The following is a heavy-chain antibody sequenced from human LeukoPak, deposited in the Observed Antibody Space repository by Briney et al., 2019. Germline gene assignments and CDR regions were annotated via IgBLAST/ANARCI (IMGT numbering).Heavy chain of an antibody. CDR3: ATNSSSWYIDQ. D-gene: IGHD6-13*01. V-gene: IGHV3-23*01. CDR1: GFTFSSCA. J-gene: IGHJ4*02. CDR2: ISGNGYST. Sequence: GGSLRLSCAASGFTFSSCAMTWVRQAPGKGLQWVSDISGNGYSTYYADSLKGRFTISRDNSKNTLYLQMNSLRADDTAVYYCATNSSSWYIDQWGQGTLVTVSS.